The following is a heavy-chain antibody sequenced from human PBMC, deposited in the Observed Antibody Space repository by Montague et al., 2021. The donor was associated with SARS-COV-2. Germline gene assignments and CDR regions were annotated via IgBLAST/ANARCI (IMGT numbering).Heavy chain of an antibody. CDR3: LNYHGSGSYGDS. CDR1: GFTFSTYG. V-gene: IGHV3-23*01. J-gene: IGHJ4*02. D-gene: IGHD3-10*01. Sequence: SLRLSCAASGFTFSTYGMTWVRQAPGKGLEWVSSISASAMRTHYPDSVKGRFTISRDNSKNTLYLQMSSLRAEDTAVYFCLNYHGSGSYGDSWGQGTLVTVSP. CDR2: ISASAMRT.